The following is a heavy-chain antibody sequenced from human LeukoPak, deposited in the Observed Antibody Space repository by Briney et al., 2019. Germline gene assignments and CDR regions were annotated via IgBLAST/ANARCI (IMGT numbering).Heavy chain of an antibody. D-gene: IGHD6-19*01. CDR3: ARDPGIAVAGTDAFDI. CDR2: IYYSGST. CDR1: GGSISSGDYF. J-gene: IGHJ3*02. V-gene: IGHV4-30-4*08. Sequence: SQTLSLTCTVSGGSISSGDYFWSWIRQPPGKGLEWIGYIYYSGSTYYNPSLKSRVTISVDTSKNQFSLKLSSVTAADTAVYYCARDPGIAVAGTDAFDIWGQGTMVTVSS.